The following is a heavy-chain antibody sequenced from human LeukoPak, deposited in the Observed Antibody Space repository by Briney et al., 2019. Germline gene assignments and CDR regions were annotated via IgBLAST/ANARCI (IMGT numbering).Heavy chain of an antibody. CDR3: ARVTGGYNLVDY. CDR2: ISDDGGHT. Sequence: GGSLRLSCAASGFTFSSYWMRWVRQAPGKGLVWVSRISDDGGHTFHADSVKGRFAMSRDNSKNTLYLQMNSLRAEDTGVYYCARVTGGYNLVDYWGQGTLVTVSS. V-gene: IGHV3-74*01. D-gene: IGHD5-24*01. CDR1: GFTFSSYW. J-gene: IGHJ4*02.